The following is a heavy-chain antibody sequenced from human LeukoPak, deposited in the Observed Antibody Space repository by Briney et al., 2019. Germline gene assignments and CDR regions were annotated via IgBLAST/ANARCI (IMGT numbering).Heavy chain of an antibody. V-gene: IGHV4-39*01. CDR1: GGSISSSNYY. Sequence: PSETLSLTCTVSGGSISSSNYYWGWIRQPPGKGLEWIGSIYYSGSTYYNPSLKSRVIVSLDTSKNQFSLKLSSVTAADTAVYYCARHGEIAAAGTRYYYMDVWGKGTTVTISS. CDR3: ARHGEIAAAGTRYYYMDV. J-gene: IGHJ6*03. CDR2: IYYSGST. D-gene: IGHD6-13*01.